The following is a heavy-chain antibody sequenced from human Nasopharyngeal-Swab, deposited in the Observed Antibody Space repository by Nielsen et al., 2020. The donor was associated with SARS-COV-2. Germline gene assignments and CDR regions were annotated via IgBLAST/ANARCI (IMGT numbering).Heavy chain of an antibody. D-gene: IGHD2/OR15-2a*01. Sequence: GESLKISCAASGFSFNMYTMNWVRQAPGKGLEWVSGISSTGDYIHYAASVEGRFTISRDNAKTSLYLQMNSLRAEDTAVYYCAKDLRGPYFFWGQGTLVTVSS. CDR2: ISSTGDYI. CDR1: GFSFNMYT. CDR3: AKDLRGPYFF. J-gene: IGHJ4*02. V-gene: IGHV3-21*04.